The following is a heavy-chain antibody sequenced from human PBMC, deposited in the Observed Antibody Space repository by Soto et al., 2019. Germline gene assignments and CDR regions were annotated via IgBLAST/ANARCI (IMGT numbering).Heavy chain of an antibody. J-gene: IGHJ6*02. CDR3: ARFLEDFGVVIDSYYLVMDV. CDR1: GGTFSSYA. V-gene: IGHV1-69*13. Sequence: GASVKVSCKASGGTFSSYAISWVRQAPGQGLGWMGGIIPIFGTANYAQKFQGRVTITADESTSTAYMELGSLRSEDTAVYYCARFLEDFGVVIDSYYLVMDVWGQGSTVTVS. CDR2: IIPIFGTA. D-gene: IGHD3-3*01.